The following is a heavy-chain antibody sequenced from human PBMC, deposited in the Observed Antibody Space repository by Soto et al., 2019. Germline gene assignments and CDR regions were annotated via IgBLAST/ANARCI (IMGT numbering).Heavy chain of an antibody. CDR1: GFTFSSYS. D-gene: IGHD2-8*01. CDR3: ARDGGYCTNGVCYENYYYYGMDV. CDR2: ISSSSSYI. Sequence: GGSLRLSCAASGFTFSSYSMNWVRQAPGKGLEWVSSISSSSSYIYYADSVKGRFTISRDNAKNSLYLQMNSLRAEDTAVYYCARDGGYCTNGVCYENYYYYGMDVWGQGTTVTVSS. V-gene: IGHV3-21*01. J-gene: IGHJ6*02.